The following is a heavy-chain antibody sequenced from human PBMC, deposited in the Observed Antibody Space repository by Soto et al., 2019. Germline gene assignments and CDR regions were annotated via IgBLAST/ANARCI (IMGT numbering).Heavy chain of an antibody. CDR1: GGTFSNYA. Sequence: QVQLVQSGAEVKKPGSSVKVSCKASGGTFSNYAISWVRQAPGQGLEWMGGIIPIFGKTNYAQKFQGRVTITADESTSTAYMELSSLRSEDTAVYYCARDAIFGVVMRVIDYYYGMDVWGQGTTVTVSS. CDR2: IIPIFGKT. V-gene: IGHV1-69*01. CDR3: ARDAIFGVVMRVIDYYYGMDV. D-gene: IGHD3-3*01. J-gene: IGHJ6*02.